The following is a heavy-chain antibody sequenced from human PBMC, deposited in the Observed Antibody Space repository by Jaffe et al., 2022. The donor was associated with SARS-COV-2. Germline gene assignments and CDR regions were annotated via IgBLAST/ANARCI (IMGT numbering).Heavy chain of an antibody. J-gene: IGHJ4*02. CDR3: AKDGNTFGGFYYFDY. D-gene: IGHD3-16*01. CDR1: GFTFDDYA. V-gene: IGHV3-9*01. CDR2: ISWNSGSI. Sequence: EVQLVESGGGLVQPGRSLRLSCAASGFTFDDYAMHWVRQAPGKGLEWVSGISWNSGSIGYADSVKGRFTISRDNAKNSLYLQMNSLRAEDTALYYCAKDGNTFGGFYYFDYWGQGTLVTVSS.